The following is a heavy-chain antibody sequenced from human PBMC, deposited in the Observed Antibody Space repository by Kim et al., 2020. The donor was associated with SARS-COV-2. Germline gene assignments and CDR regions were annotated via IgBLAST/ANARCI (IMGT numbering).Heavy chain of an antibody. V-gene: IGHV3-23*01. CDR3: AKGRQLHDYGACFDY. J-gene: IGHJ4*02. Sequence: GGSLRLSCAASGFTFSSYAMSWVRQAPGKGLEWVSAISGSGGSTYYADPVKGRFTISRDNSKNTLYLQMNSLRAEDTAVYYCAKGRQLHDYGACFDYWGQGTLVTVSS. D-gene: IGHD4-17*01. CDR2: ISGSGGST. CDR1: GFTFSSYA.